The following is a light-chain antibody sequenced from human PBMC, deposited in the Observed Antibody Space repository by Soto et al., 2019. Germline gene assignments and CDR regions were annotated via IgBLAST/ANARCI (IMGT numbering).Light chain of an antibody. V-gene: IGKV3D-15*01. J-gene: IGKJ5*01. CDR3: QQYNNWTIT. CDR1: QSVSRS. CDR2: DAS. Sequence: EIVLTPSPDTLSLSPGERATLSCRAGQSVSRSLAWYQQKPGLAPTLLISDASIRASGVPDMFTGGGSGTDFALTIRSLEPEDFEVYDCQQYNNWTITFGQGTRLEIK.